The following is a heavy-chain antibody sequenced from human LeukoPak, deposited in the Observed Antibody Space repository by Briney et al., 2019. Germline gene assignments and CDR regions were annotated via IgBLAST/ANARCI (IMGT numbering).Heavy chain of an antibody. J-gene: IGHJ5*02. CDR3: AKGAGGFSYYNWFDP. Sequence: SETLSLTCAVYGGSFSGYYWSWIRQPPGKGLEWIGEINHRGSTNYNPSLKSRVTISVDTSKNQFSLKVSPVTAADTAIYYCAKGAGGFSYYNWFDPWGQGTLVTVSS. V-gene: IGHV4-34*01. CDR1: GGSFSGYY. CDR2: INHRGST. D-gene: IGHD5-18*01.